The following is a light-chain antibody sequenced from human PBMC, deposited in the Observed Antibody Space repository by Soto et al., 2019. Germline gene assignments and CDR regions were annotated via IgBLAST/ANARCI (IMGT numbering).Light chain of an antibody. Sequence: EVVLMQSPGTLSLSPGERGTLSCRASQSMTRTYIAWYQKKFGQAPRLLIYAASYRAPGIPDKFSGTGSGTDYSLTIDRVEPEDSAVYYCHKYDKAPQTFGQGTKLEIK. CDR2: AAS. J-gene: IGKJ2*01. V-gene: IGKV3-20*01. CDR1: QSMTRTY. CDR3: HKYDKAPQT.